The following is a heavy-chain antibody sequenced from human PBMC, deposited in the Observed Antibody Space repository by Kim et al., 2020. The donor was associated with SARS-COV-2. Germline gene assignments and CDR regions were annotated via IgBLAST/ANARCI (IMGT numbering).Heavy chain of an antibody. Sequence: GGSLRLSCAASGFTFSSYGMHWVRQAPGKGLEWVAVIWYDGSNKYYADSVKGRFTISRDNSKNTLYLQMNSLRAEDTAVYYCARDDRIAVAGTDLYFQHWGQGTLVTVSS. V-gene: IGHV3-33*01. CDR3: ARDDRIAVAGTDLYFQH. CDR2: IWYDGSNK. J-gene: IGHJ1*01. CDR1: GFTFSSYG. D-gene: IGHD6-19*01.